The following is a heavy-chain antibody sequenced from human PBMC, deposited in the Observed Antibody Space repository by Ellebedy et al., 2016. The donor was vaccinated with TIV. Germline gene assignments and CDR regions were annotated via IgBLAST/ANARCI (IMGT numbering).Heavy chain of an antibody. CDR2: INPNSGST. J-gene: IGHJ4*02. CDR1: GYIFTGFY. D-gene: IGHD6-19*01. CDR3: ARARSSGWLHTPDY. Sequence: AASVKVSCKASGYIFTGFYMHWVRQAPGQGLEWMGWINPNSGSTKYAQKFQGWVTMTRDTSISTAYMELSRLKSDDTAVYYCARARSSGWLHTPDYWGQGTLVTVSS. V-gene: IGHV1-2*04.